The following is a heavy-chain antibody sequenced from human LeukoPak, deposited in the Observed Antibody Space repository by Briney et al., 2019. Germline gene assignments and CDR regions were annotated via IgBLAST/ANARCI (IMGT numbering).Heavy chain of an antibody. V-gene: IGHV4-34*01. CDR3: ARGRLDYYGSGSAGWFDP. J-gene: IGHJ5*02. D-gene: IGHD3-10*01. CDR1: GGSFSGYY. CDR2: INHSGST. Sequence: SEALSLTCAVYGGSFSGYYWSWIRQPPGKGLEWIGEINHSGSTNYNPSLKSRVTISVDTSKNQFSLKLSSVTAADTAVYYCARGRLDYYGSGSAGWFDPWGQGTLVTVS.